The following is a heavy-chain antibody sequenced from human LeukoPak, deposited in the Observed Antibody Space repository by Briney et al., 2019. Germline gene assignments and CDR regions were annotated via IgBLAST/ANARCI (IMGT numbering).Heavy chain of an antibody. Sequence: GASVTVSSTPSGYTFTSYGISWGRQTPGQGHEWMGWISAYNGNTNYAQKLQGRVTMTTDTSTSTAYMELRSLRSDDTAVYYCASSSSTSHHYMDVWGKGTTVTVSS. V-gene: IGHV1-18*01. CDR2: ISAYNGNT. D-gene: IGHD2-2*01. CDR3: ASSSSTSHHYMDV. CDR1: GYTFTSYG. J-gene: IGHJ6*03.